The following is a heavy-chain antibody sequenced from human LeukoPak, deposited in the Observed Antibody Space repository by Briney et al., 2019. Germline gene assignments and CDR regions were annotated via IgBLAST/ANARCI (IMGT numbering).Heavy chain of an antibody. Sequence: PGGSLRLSCVASGFPFSSYWMTWVRQAPGKGLEWVANIKQDGSKKSYEDSVKGRFTISRDNAKNSLYLQMISLRAEDTAIYYCTRVGYIDEGIDYWGQGTLVTVSS. V-gene: IGHV3-7*04. CDR3: TRVGYIDEGIDY. CDR1: GFPFSSYW. J-gene: IGHJ4*02. D-gene: IGHD5-24*01. CDR2: IKQDGSKK.